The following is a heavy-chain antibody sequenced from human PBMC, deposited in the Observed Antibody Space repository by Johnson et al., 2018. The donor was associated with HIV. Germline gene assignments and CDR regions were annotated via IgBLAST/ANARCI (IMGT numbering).Heavy chain of an antibody. V-gene: IGHV3-66*01. Sequence: MLLVESGGGLVQPGGSLRLSCAASGFTFSSYWMSWVRRAPGKGLEWVSVIFSVGNTYYADSVKGRFTISRDNAKNSLYLQMNSLRAEDTAVYYCARVARVVVYAEDAFDIWGQGTMVTVSS. D-gene: IGHD2-8*02. CDR3: ARVARVVVYAEDAFDI. CDR1: GFTFSSYW. CDR2: IFSVGNT. J-gene: IGHJ3*02.